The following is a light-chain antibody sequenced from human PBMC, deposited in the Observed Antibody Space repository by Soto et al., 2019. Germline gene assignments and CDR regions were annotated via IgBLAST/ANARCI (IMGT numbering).Light chain of an antibody. Sequence: EIVMTQSPATLSVSPGERATLSCRASQSVSSNLAWYQQKPGQAPRLLIYGASTRATGIPARFSGSGSGTEFTLTISSLQSEDFAVYYCQQCNNWPPLTFGQGTKV. V-gene: IGKV3-15*01. CDR1: QSVSSN. J-gene: IGKJ1*01. CDR2: GAS. CDR3: QQCNNWPPLT.